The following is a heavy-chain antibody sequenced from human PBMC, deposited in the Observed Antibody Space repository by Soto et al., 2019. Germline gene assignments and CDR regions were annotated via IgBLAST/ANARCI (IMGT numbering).Heavy chain of an antibody. CDR2: IYHSGST. Sequence: PSETLSLTCAVSGGSISSGGYSWSWVRQPPGKGLEWIGYIYHSGSTYYNPFLKSRVTISVDRSKNQFFLRLRSVTAADTAVYYCARVPSPWGQGTLVTISS. CDR3: ARVPSP. J-gene: IGHJ5*02. CDR1: GGSISSGGYS. V-gene: IGHV4-30-2*01.